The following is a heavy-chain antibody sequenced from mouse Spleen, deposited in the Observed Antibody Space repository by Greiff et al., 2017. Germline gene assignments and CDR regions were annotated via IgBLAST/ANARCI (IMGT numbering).Heavy chain of an antibody. CDR3: ARNTPCYGSSYVKAMDY. CDR1: GFSLTSYG. D-gene: IGHD1-1*01. V-gene: IGHV2-6*02. J-gene: IGHJ4*01. Sequence: VQRVESGPGLVAPSQSLSITCTVSGFSLTSYGVHWVRQPPGKGLEWLVVIWSDGSTTYDSALKSRLSISKDNSKSQVFLKMNSLQTDDTAMYYCARNTPCYGSSYVKAMDYWGQGTSVTVSS. CDR2: IWSDGST.